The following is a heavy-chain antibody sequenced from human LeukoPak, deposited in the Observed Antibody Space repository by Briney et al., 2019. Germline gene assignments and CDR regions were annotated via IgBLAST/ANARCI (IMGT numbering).Heavy chain of an antibody. J-gene: IGHJ6*03. D-gene: IGHD3-3*01. Sequence: GASVKVSCKASGYTFTSYAMNWVRQAPGQGLEWMGWINTNTGNPTYAQGFTGRFVFSLDTSVSTAYLQISSLKAEDTAVYYCARSTIFGYYYYMDVWGKGTTVTVSS. V-gene: IGHV7-4-1*02. CDR3: ARSTIFGYYYYMDV. CDR1: GYTFTSYA. CDR2: INTNTGNP.